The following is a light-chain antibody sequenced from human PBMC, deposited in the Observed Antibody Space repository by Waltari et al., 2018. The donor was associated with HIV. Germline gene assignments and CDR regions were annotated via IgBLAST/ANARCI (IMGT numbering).Light chain of an antibody. CDR2: DAS. Sequence: EIVMTQSPAILSVSPGERVTLSCRASQSVSSSLAWYQQKPGQAPRLLIYDASTRATGIPVRFSGSGSGTEFTLTISSLQSEDFALYYCQQYNNWPPWTFGQGTNVEIK. V-gene: IGKV3-15*01. CDR1: QSVSSS. CDR3: QQYNNWPPWT. J-gene: IGKJ1*01.